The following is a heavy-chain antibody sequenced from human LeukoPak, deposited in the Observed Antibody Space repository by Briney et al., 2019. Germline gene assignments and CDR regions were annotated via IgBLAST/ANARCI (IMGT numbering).Heavy chain of an antibody. CDR1: GFTFSSYG. D-gene: IGHD5-18*01. CDR2: ISYDGSNK. V-gene: IGHV3-30*18. Sequence: GRSLRLSCAASGFTFSSYGMQWVRQAPGKGLEWVAVISYDGSNKYYSDSVKGRFTISGDNSKNTVYMQMSSLRPEDTALYYCAKEYKAMSFFDYWGQGTLVTVSS. CDR3: AKEYKAMSFFDY. J-gene: IGHJ4*02.